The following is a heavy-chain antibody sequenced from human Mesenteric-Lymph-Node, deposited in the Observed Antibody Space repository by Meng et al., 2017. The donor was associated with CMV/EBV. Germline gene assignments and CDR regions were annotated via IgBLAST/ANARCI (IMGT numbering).Heavy chain of an antibody. Sequence: SETLSLTCTVSGGSISSYYWSWIRQPPGKGLEWIGYIYYSGSTNYNPSLKSRVTISVDTSKNQFSLKLSSVTAADTAVYYCARGIAAAGGYYFDYWGQGTLVTVS. CDR2: IYYSGST. J-gene: IGHJ4*02. CDR3: ARGIAAAGGYYFDY. D-gene: IGHD6-13*01. V-gene: IGHV4-59*01. CDR1: GGSISSYY.